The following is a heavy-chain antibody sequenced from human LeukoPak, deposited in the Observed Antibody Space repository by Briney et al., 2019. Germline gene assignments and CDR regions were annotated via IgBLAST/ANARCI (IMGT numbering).Heavy chain of an antibody. V-gene: IGHV3-9*01. CDR1: GLTFEDYA. D-gene: IGHD1-26*01. CDR3: AKGIVGTTTSNFDY. CDR2: ISWNSGSI. J-gene: IGHJ4*02. Sequence: GGSLRLSCAASGLTFEDYAMHWVRQAPGKGLEWVSGISWNSGSIDYADSVKGRFTISRDNAKNSLYLQVNSLRAEDTALYYCAKGIVGTTTSNFDYWGQGTLVTVSS.